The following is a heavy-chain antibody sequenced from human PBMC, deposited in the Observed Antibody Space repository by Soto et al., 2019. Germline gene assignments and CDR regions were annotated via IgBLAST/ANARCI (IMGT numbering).Heavy chain of an antibody. V-gene: IGHV4-34*01. D-gene: IGHD2-2*01. Sequence: PSETLSLTCAVYGGSFSGYYWSWIRQPPGKGLEWIGEINHSGSTNYNPSLKSRVTISVDTSKNQFSLKLSSVTAADTAVYYCARGPRDIVVVPAARYYYYYMDVWGKGTTVTVS. CDR1: GGSFSGYY. J-gene: IGHJ6*03. CDR3: ARGPRDIVVVPAARYYYYYMDV. CDR2: INHSGST.